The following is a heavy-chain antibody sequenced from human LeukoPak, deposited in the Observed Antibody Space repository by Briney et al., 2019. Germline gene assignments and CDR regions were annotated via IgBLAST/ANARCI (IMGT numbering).Heavy chain of an antibody. V-gene: IGHV3-23*01. CDR2: ISHDGAST. CDR3: AKYGSGQLWLLGWYFDF. D-gene: IGHD3-16*01. CDR1: GYTFYNYA. Sequence: PGGSQRLSCAASGYTFYNYAVTWVRQAPGKGLEWVSSISHDGASTHYADSVKGRFTISRDNSKNTVSLQMDSLRAEDTAVYFCAKYGSGQLWLLGWYFDFWGRGTLVSVSS. J-gene: IGHJ2*01.